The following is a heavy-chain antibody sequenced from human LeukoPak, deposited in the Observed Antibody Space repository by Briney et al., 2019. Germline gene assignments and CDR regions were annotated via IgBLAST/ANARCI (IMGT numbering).Heavy chain of an antibody. D-gene: IGHD5-12*01. CDR3: ARAKYGYAKNWFDP. J-gene: IGHJ5*02. Sequence: SMKVSCKASGGTFSSYAISWVRQAPGQGLEWMGGIIPIFGTANYAQKFQGRVTITADESTSTAYMELSSLRSEDTAVYYCARAKYGYAKNWFDPWGQGTLVTVSS. CDR2: IIPIFGTA. CDR1: GGTFSSYA. V-gene: IGHV1-69*13.